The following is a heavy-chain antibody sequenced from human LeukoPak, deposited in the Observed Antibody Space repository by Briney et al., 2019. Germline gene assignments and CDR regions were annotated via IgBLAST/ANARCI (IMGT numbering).Heavy chain of an antibody. CDR2: ISAYNGNT. V-gene: IGHV1-18*01. CDR3: ARGTTRYSSGWNDY. J-gene: IGHJ4*02. D-gene: IGHD6-19*01. Sequence: GASVKVSCKASGYTFNSYGISWVRRAPGQGLEWMGWISAYNGNTNYAQKLQGRVTMTTDTSTSTAYMELRSLRSDDTAVYYCARGTTRYSSGWNDYWGQGILVTVSS. CDR1: GYTFNSYG.